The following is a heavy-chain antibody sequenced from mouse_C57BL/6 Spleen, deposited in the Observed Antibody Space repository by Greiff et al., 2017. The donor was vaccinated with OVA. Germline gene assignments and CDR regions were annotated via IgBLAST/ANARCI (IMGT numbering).Heavy chain of an antibody. CDR3: ARHGSSYTVLAMDY. CDR2: IDPSDSYT. Sequence: QVQLQQPGAELVRPGTSVKLSCKASGYTFTSYWMHWVKQRPGQGLEWIGVIDPSDSYTNYNQKFKGKATLTVDTSSSTAYMQLSSLTSEDSAVYYCARHGSSYTVLAMDYWGQGTSVTVSS. V-gene: IGHV1-59*01. J-gene: IGHJ4*01. D-gene: IGHD1-1*01. CDR1: GYTFTSYW.